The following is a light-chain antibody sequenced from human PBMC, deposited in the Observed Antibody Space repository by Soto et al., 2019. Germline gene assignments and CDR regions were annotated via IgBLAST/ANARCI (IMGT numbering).Light chain of an antibody. V-gene: IGLV2-14*01. CDR2: DVS. J-gene: IGLJ3*02. CDR3: SSYTSTNSWV. CDR1: SSDVGGYNY. Sequence: QSALTQSASVSGSPGQSITISCTGTSSDVGGYNYVSWYQQHPGKAPKLIIYDVSNRPSGVSTRFSGSKSGNTASLTISGLQAEDEADYSCSSYTSTNSWVFGGGTKLT.